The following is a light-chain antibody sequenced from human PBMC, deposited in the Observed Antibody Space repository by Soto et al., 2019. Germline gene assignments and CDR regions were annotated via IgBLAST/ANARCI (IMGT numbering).Light chain of an antibody. J-gene: IGLJ1*01. CDR1: SSNIGRNT. Sequence: QSVLTQPASASGTPGQRVTISCYGSSSNIGRNTVNWYQQAPGTAPKLLIYNNNQRPSGVPDRFSGSKSGTSASLAIIGLQSEDEADYYCAAWDDGLNGSVFGAGTKVTVL. CDR2: NNN. V-gene: IGLV1-44*01. CDR3: AAWDDGLNGSV.